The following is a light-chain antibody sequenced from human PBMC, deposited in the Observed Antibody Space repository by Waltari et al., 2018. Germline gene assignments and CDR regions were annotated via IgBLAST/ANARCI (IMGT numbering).Light chain of an antibody. CDR1: SSDGGDFNS. CDR3: SSFTTSSTLL. J-gene: IGLJ2*01. V-gene: IGLV2-14*03. Sequence: QSDLTQPASVSASPGESITISCTETSSDGGDFNSVSWYQQHPGKAPKFMIYDVSNRPSGVSHRFSGSKSGNTASLTISGLQAEDEAVYYCSSFTTSSTLLFGGGTKLTVL. CDR2: DVS.